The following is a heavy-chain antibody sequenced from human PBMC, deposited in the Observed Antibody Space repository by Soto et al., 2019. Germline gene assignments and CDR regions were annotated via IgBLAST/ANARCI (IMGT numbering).Heavy chain of an antibody. V-gene: IGHV3-23*01. J-gene: IGHJ4*01. CDR2: ISGSGGAT. D-gene: IGHD3-3*01. CDR3: AALWIGFYRSDY. CDR1: GFTFSNYA. Sequence: HPGGSLRLSCAASGFTFSNYALTWVRQAPGKGLECVSVISGSGGATYYTDSVKGRFTISRDSSKNSFHLQMSSLRAEDTAVYYCAALWIGFYRSDYWGQGTLVTVSS.